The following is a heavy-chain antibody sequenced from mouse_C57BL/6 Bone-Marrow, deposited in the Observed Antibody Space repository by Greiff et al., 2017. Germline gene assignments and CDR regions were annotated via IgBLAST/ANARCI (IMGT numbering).Heavy chain of an antibody. CDR1: GFTFSDAW. V-gene: IGHV6-6*01. D-gene: IGHD3-3*01. Sequence: EVKVEESGGGLVQPGGSMKLSCAASGFTFSDAWMDWVRQSPEKGLEWVALIRNKANNHATYYAESVKGRFTISRDDSKSSVYLQMDSLRPEDTGIYYCTGWERVSFAYWGQGTLVTVSA. J-gene: IGHJ3*01. CDR3: TGWERVSFAY. CDR2: IRNKANNHAT.